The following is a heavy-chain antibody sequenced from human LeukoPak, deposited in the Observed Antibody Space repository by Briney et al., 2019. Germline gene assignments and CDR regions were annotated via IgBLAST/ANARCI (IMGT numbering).Heavy chain of an antibody. V-gene: IGHV3-23*01. CDR1: GLTFSNYA. CDR2: ISAGGGST. D-gene: IGHD3-10*01. Sequence: PGGSLRLSCAASGLTFSNYAMTWGRQAPGKGLEWVSRISAGGGSTYYADSVKGRFTISRDNSKSTLYLQMNSLRAEDTALYYCGTIRGVCAFDMWGPGTMVTVSS. CDR3: GTIRGVCAFDM. J-gene: IGHJ3*02.